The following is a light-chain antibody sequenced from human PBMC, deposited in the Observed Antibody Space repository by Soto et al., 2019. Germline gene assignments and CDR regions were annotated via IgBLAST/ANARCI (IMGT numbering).Light chain of an antibody. J-gene: IGLJ2*01. CDR2: EVS. CDR1: SSDIGAYNY. CDR3: SSYAVSNNLL. Sequence: QSALTQPPSASGSPGQSVTISCTGTSSDIGAYNYVSWYQQHPGKAPKLMIYEVSKRPSGVPDRFSGSKSGNTASLTVSGLQPDDEADYYCSSYAVSNNLLFGGGTQLTVL. V-gene: IGLV2-8*01.